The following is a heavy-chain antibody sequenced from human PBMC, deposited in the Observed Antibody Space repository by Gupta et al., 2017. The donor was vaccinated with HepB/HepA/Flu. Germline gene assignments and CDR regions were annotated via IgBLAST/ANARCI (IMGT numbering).Heavy chain of an antibody. D-gene: IGHD1-20*01. CDR1: GFSFSRYA. CDR3: AKDLTGTYGDYFDY. J-gene: IGHJ4*02. V-gene: IGHV3-23*01. CDR2: ISGSGGNT. Sequence: EVQLLESGGDLVQPGGSLRLSCAASGFSFSRYAMGWVRQAPGKGPEWVSEISGSGGNTYYADSVKGRFSISRDNSKSTLYLQMNSLKVEDTAVYYCAKDLTGTYGDYFDYWGQGTPVAVSA.